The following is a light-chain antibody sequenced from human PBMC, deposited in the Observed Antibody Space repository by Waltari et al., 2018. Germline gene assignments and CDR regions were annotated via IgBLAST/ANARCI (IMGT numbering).Light chain of an antibody. J-gene: IGKJ4*01. CDR1: QSISSH. CDR3: QQYNNWPLT. V-gene: IGKV3-15*01. Sequence: ETVMTQSPATLSALPGERVTLSCGASQSISSHLAWYQQKPGPPPRLVIYSASSRATGVPVRFSGSGSGTDFTLTISNLQSEDFAVYYCQQYNNWPLTFGGGTKVEL. CDR2: SAS.